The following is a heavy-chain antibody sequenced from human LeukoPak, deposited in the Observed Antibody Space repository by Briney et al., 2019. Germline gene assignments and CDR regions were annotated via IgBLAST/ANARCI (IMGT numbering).Heavy chain of an antibody. D-gene: IGHD1-26*01. CDR3: ARDREGAFDI. J-gene: IGHJ3*02. Sequence: GASVTVSCTASGYTFTSYYMHWVRQAPGQGLEWMGIINPSGGSTSYAQKFQGRVTMTRDTSTSTAYMELSSLRSEDTAVYYCARDREGAFDIWGQGTMVTVSS. V-gene: IGHV1-46*01. CDR2: INPSGGST. CDR1: GYTFTSYY.